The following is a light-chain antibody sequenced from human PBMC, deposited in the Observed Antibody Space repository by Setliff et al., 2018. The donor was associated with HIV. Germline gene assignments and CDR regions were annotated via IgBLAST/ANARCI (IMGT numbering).Light chain of an antibody. CDR3: QSYDASLSGYV. CDR2: SNT. CDR1: SSNIGGGYD. J-gene: IGLJ1*01. Sequence: ALTQPPSVSGAPGQRVTISCTGSSSNIGGGYDVHWYQQPPGTAPKLLIYSNTNRPSGVPDRFSGYKSGTSASLAITGLQAEDEADYYCQSYDASLSGYVFGTGTKVTVL. V-gene: IGLV1-40*01.